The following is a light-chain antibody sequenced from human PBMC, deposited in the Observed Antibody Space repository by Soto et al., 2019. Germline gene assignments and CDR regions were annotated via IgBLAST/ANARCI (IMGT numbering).Light chain of an antibody. J-gene: IGKJ4*01. V-gene: IGKV3-15*01. CDR2: GAS. CDR1: QGVRSSF. Sequence: PAPLSVSPGERATLSCRASQGVRSSFLAWYQQKPGQAPSLLIYGASTRATGIPARFSGSGSGTEFTLTINSLQSEDFAVYYCQQYSNWPLTFGGGTKVDI. CDR3: QQYSNWPLT.